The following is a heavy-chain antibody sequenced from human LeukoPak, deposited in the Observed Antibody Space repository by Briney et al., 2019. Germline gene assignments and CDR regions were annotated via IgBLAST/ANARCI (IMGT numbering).Heavy chain of an antibody. CDR2: IWYDGNNK. CDR1: GFTFSTYG. J-gene: IGHJ4*02. CDR3: GRGYCSGGSCYPEYFDY. Sequence: GRSLRLSCAASGFTFSTYGMHWVRQVPGKGLELGALIWYDGNNKYYADSVKGRFIISRDTYKDRLYLQMNSLRVEDRAVYYCGRGYCSGGSCYPEYFDYWGQGTLVTVSS. V-gene: IGHV3-33*01. D-gene: IGHD2-15*01.